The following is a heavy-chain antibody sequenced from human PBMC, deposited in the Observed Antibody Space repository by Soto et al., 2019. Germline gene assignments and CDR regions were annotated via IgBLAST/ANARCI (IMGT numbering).Heavy chain of an antibody. CDR1: GYTFTSYY. CDR3: ARDRIPPKGATGYWYFDL. D-gene: IGHD1-1*01. Sequence: QVQLVQSGAEVKKPGASVKVSCKASGYTFTSYYMHWVRQAPGQGLAWMGIINPSGGSSYAQKFQGRVTMTRDKSTSTVYMELSSVTSEDTAVYYCARDRIPPKGATGYWYFDLCGRGTLVTVSS. V-gene: IGHV1-46*03. J-gene: IGHJ2*01. CDR2: INPSGGS.